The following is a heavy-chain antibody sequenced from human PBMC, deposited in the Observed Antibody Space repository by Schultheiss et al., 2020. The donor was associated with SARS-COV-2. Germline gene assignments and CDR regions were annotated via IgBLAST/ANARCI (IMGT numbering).Heavy chain of an antibody. Sequence: SETLSLTCTVSVGSISSYYWSWIRQPPGKGLEWIGYIYYSGSTNYNPSLKSRVTISVDTSKNQFSLKLSSVTAADTAVYYCARVPYSGDYYYGMDVWGQGTTVTVSS. J-gene: IGHJ6*02. V-gene: IGHV4-59*01. CDR2: IYYSGST. CDR3: ARVPYSGDYYYGMDV. D-gene: IGHD2-15*01. CDR1: VGSISSYY.